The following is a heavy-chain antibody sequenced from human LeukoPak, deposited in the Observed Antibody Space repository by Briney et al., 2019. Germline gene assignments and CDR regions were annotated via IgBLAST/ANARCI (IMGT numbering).Heavy chain of an antibody. V-gene: IGHV2-70*11. CDR1: GGSISSGDYY. CDR3: ARDPYSGSYDY. Sequence: QTLSLTCTVSGGSISSGDYYWSWIRQPPGKALEWLARIDWDDDKYYSTSLKTRLTISKDTSKNQVVLTMTNMDPVDTATYYCARDPYSGSYDYWGQGTLVTVSS. CDR2: IDWDDDK. J-gene: IGHJ4*02. D-gene: IGHD1-26*01.